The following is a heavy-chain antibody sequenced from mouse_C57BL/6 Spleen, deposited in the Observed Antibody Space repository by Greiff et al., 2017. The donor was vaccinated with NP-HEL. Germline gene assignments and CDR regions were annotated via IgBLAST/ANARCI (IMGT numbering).Heavy chain of an antibody. D-gene: IGHD2-5*01. CDR2: IDPSDSYT. V-gene: IGHV1-69*01. Sequence: QVQLQQPGAELVMPGASVKLSCKASGYTFTSYWMHWVKQRPGQGLEWIGEIDPSDSYTNYNQKFKGKSTLTVDKSSSTAYMQLSSLTSEDSAVYYCARSTYYSNDEAMDYGGQGTSVTVSS. J-gene: IGHJ4*01. CDR1: GYTFTSYW. CDR3: ARSTYYSNDEAMDY.